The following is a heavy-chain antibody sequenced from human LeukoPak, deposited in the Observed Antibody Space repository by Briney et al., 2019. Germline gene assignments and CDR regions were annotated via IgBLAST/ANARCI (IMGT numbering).Heavy chain of an antibody. CDR2: IYSGGST. CDR1: GFTVSSNY. CDR3: ARAATPAAILLFDY. D-gene: IGHD2-2*02. V-gene: IGHV3-53*04. Sequence: GGSVRLSCGASGFTVSSNYMSWVRQAPGEGLEWVSVIYSGGSTYYADSVKGRFTISRHNSKNTLYLQMNSLRAEDTAVYYCARAATPAAILLFDYWGQGTLVTVSS. J-gene: IGHJ4*02.